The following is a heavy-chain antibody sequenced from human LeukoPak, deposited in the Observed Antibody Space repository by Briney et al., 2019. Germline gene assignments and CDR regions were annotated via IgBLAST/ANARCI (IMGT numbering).Heavy chain of an antibody. V-gene: IGHV1-69*05. Sequence: SVKVSCKASGGTFISYAISWVRQAPGQGLEWMGGIIPIFGTANYAQKFQGRVTITTDESTSTAYMELSSLRSEDTAVYYCARVLNRKKCNWFDPWGQGTLVTVSS. CDR2: IIPIFGTA. D-gene: IGHD2-15*01. CDR1: GGTFISYA. J-gene: IGHJ5*02. CDR3: ARVLNRKKCNWFDP.